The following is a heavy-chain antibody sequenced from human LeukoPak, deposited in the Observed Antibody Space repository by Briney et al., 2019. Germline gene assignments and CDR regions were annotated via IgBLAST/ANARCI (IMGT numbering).Heavy chain of an antibody. CDR3: ATGPLSEGYYDSSGYYRIFDY. V-gene: IGHV1-24*01. Sequence: ASVEVSCKVSGYTLTELSMHWVRQAPGKGLEWMGGFDPEDGETIYAQKFQGRVTMTEDTSTDTAYMELSSLRSEDTAVYYCATGPLSEGYYDSSGYYRIFDYWGQGTLVTVSS. D-gene: IGHD3-22*01. CDR1: GYTLTELS. CDR2: FDPEDGET. J-gene: IGHJ4*02.